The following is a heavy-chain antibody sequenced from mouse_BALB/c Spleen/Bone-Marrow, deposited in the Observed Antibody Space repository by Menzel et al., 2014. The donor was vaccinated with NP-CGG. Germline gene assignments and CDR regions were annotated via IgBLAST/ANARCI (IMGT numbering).Heavy chain of an antibody. J-gene: IGHJ3*01. CDR3: ARFAY. V-gene: IGHV14-3*02. Sequence: EVKLMESGAELVKPGASVKLSCTAPGFNIKDTYMHWVKQRPEQGLEWIGRIDPANGNTKYDPKFQGKATITADTSSNTAYLQLSSLTSEDTAVYYCARFAYWGQGTLVTVSA. CDR2: IDPANGNT. CDR1: GFNIKDTY.